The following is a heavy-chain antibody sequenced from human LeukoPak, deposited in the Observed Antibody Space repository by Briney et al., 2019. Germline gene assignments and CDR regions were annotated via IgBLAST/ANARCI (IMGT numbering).Heavy chain of an antibody. CDR1: GGSISSSSYY. CDR2: IYYSGSP. Sequence: PSETLSLTCTVSGGSISSSSYYWGWIRQPPGKGLEWIGSIYYSGSPYYNPSPKSRVTISVDTSKNQFSLKLSSVTAADTAVYYYARGGGVCSSTSCYSYFDYWGQGTLVTVSS. D-gene: IGHD2-2*01. CDR3: ARGGGVCSSTSCYSYFDY. V-gene: IGHV4-39*01. J-gene: IGHJ4*02.